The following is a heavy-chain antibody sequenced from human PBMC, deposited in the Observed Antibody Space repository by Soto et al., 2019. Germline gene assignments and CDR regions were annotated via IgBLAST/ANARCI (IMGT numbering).Heavy chain of an antibody. CDR1: GFSLRASGVG. Sequence: SGPTLVNPTQTLTLTCIFSGFSLRASGVGVGWIRQPPGKALEWLGFIYWNDDKRYSPSLKSRLTITKDTSKNQVVLTMTNMDPVDTATYYCAKSGSSGWYGWFDPWGQGTLVTVSS. CDR2: IYWNDDK. CDR3: AKSGSSGWYGWFDP. D-gene: IGHD6-19*01. V-gene: IGHV2-5*01. J-gene: IGHJ5*02.